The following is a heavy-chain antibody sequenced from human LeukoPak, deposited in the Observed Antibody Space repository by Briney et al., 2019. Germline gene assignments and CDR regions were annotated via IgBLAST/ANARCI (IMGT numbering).Heavy chain of an antibody. CDR1: GYTFTDYY. V-gene: IGHV1-2*02. Sequence: GASVKVSCKASGYTFTDYYMHWVRQAPGQGLEWMGWINPNSGGTNYAQKFQGRVTMTRDTSISTAYMELSRLRSDDTAVYYCAGTQTPYSSSVNFYMDVWGKGTTVTVSS. CDR3: AGTQTPYSSSVNFYMDV. J-gene: IGHJ6*03. D-gene: IGHD6-6*01. CDR2: INPNSGGT.